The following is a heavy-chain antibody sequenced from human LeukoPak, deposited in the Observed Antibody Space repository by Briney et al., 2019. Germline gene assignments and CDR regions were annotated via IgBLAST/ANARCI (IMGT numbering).Heavy chain of an antibody. CDR3: ARVWSPPYTSSWPYYFDN. V-gene: IGHV3-21*01. D-gene: IGHD6-13*01. J-gene: IGHJ4*02. Sequence: GGSLRLSCAASGFTFSSYSMNWVRQAPGKGLEWVSSISSSSTYIYYADSVKGRFTISRDNAKSSLILQLNSLRAEDTAVYYCARVWSPPYTSSWPYYFDNWGQGTLVTVSS. CDR1: GFTFSSYS. CDR2: ISSSSTYI.